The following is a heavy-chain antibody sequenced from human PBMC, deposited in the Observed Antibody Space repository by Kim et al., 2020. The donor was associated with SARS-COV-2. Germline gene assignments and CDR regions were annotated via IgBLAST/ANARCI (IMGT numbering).Heavy chain of an antibody. Sequence: SQTLSLTCAISGDSVSTNSATWNWIRQSPSRGLEWLGRTYYRSKWYNDYAVSVKSRITINPDTSKNQFSLQLNSVTPEDTVVYFCARRLESGHDAFDIWGQGTMVTVSS. CDR1: GDSVSTNSAT. J-gene: IGHJ3*02. D-gene: IGHD5-12*01. V-gene: IGHV6-1*01. CDR2: TYYRSKWYN. CDR3: ARRLESGHDAFDI.